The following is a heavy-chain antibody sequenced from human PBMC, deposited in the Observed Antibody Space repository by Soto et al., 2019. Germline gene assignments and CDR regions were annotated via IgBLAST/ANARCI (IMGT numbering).Heavy chain of an antibody. CDR3: ARVGYCSSTSCQIVDY. CDR2: IDPTDSYT. V-gene: IGHV5-10-1*01. Sequence: EVQLVQSGAEVKKPGESLRISCKGSGYSFTSYWISWVRQMPGKGLEWMGMIDPTDSYTNDGPSFQGHVTISADKSINTDYLQWSSQKASDTTMYDCARVGYCSSTSCQIVDYWGQGTLVTVSS. D-gene: IGHD2-2*01. CDR1: GYSFTSYW. J-gene: IGHJ4*02.